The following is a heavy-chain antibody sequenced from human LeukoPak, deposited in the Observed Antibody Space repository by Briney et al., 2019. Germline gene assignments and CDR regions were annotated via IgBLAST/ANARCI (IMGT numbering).Heavy chain of an antibody. V-gene: IGHV4-34*01. CDR3: ARGGAPLYYYGSGSFDY. D-gene: IGHD3-10*01. CDR1: GGSFSGYY. Sequence: SETLSLTCAVYGGSFSGYYWSWIRQPPGKGLEWIGEINHSGSTNYNPSLKSRVTISVDTSKNQFSLKLSSVTAADTAVYYCARGGAPLYYYGSGSFDYWGQGTLVTVSS. CDR2: INHSGST. J-gene: IGHJ4*02.